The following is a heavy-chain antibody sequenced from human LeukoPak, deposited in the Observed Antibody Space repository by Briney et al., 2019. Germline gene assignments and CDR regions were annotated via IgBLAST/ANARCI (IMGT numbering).Heavy chain of an antibody. CDR1: GGSINSRSDY. J-gene: IGHJ4*02. D-gene: IGHD4/OR15-4a*01. CDR3: ARRPGEYGGNDFDY. CDR2: IYYSGST. Sequence: SETLSLTCTVSGGSINSRSDYWGWIRQPPGKGLEWIGSIYYSGSTHYNPSLKSRGTMSIDTSKNQFSLRLSSVTAADTAVYYCARRPGEYGGNDFDYWGQGTLVTVSS. V-gene: IGHV4-39*01.